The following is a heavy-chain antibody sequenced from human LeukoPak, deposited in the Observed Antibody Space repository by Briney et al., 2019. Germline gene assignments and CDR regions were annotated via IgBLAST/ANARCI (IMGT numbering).Heavy chain of an antibody. CDR2: ISSSGSTI. V-gene: IGHV3-11*01. J-gene: IGHJ3*02. D-gene: IGHD4-17*01. Sequence: GGSLRLSCAASGFTFSDYYMSWIRQAPGKGLEWVSYISSSGSTIYYADSVKGRFTISRDNAKNSLYLQMNSLRAEDTAVYYCARATAYGDYDGTDAFDIWGQGTMVTVSS. CDR3: ARATAYGDYDGTDAFDI. CDR1: GFTFSDYY.